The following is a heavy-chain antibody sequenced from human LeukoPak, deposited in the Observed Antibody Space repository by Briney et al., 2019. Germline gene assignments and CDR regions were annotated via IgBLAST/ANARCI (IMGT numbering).Heavy chain of an antibody. CDR1: RFTFDDYA. Sequence: GGSLRLSCSASRFTFDDYAVSWFRQAPGKGLEWVGFIRSKAFGWIPEYAASVRGRFTISRDDSKSIDYLQMNSLKTEDTAVYYCTRNTVTVHFDYWSQGTLVTVSS. D-gene: IGHD4-17*01. J-gene: IGHJ4*02. V-gene: IGHV3-49*03. CDR3: TRNTVTVHFDY. CDR2: IRSKAFGWIP.